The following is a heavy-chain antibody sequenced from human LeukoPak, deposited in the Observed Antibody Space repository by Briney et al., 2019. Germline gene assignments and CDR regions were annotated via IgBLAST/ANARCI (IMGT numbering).Heavy chain of an antibody. Sequence: TGGSLRHSCAASGFSFTRFAMILVRQAPGKRLEWVSAISGSGDNTHYADSVKGRFTISRDNSKNTLSLQMNSLRAEDTAVYYCAKGIDLWLTFFAQWGQGTLVTASS. J-gene: IGHJ4*02. D-gene: IGHD5-18*01. V-gene: IGHV3-23*01. CDR1: GFSFTRFA. CDR3: AKGIDLWLTFFAQ. CDR2: ISGSGDNT.